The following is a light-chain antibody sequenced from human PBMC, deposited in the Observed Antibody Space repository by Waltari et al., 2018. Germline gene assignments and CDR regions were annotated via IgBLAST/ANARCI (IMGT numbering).Light chain of an antibody. CDR2: DAS. J-gene: IGKJ4*01. CDR1: QSVYTY. V-gene: IGKV3-11*01. CDR3: HQRSNWPLT. Sequence: EIVLTQSPATLSLSPGDTATVSCRASQSVYTYLAWYQHKPGQVPRLLIYDASKMATGVPARFSGSGSGADFTLTISSLEPEDFAVYYCHQRSNWPLTFGGGTKVDIK.